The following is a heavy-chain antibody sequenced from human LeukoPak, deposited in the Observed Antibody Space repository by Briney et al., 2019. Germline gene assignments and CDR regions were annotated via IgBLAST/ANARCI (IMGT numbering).Heavy chain of an antibody. J-gene: IGHJ4*02. V-gene: IGHV3-23*01. CDR2: ISGSGGST. CDR1: GFTVSDNY. CDR3: AKDMSIVVVPAALPYYFDY. D-gene: IGHD2-2*02. Sequence: GGSLRLSCAASGFTVSDNYMTWVRQAPGKGLEWVSAISGSGGSTYYADSVKGRFTISRDNSKNTLYLQMNSLRAEDTAVYYCAKDMSIVVVPAALPYYFDYWGQGTLVTVSS.